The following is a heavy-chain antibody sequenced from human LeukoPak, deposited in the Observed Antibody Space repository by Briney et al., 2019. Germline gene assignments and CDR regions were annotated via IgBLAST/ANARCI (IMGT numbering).Heavy chain of an antibody. CDR2: ISYDGSNK. CDR3: ARDSLSGLGSATSDY. J-gene: IGHJ4*02. Sequence: GGSLRLSCAASGFTFSSYAMHWVRQAPGKGLEWVAVISYDGSNKYYADSAKGRFTISRDNSKNTLYLQMNSLRAEDTAVYYCARDSLSGLGSATSDYWGQGTLVTVSS. CDR1: GFTFSSYA. D-gene: IGHD2-15*01. V-gene: IGHV3-30-3*01.